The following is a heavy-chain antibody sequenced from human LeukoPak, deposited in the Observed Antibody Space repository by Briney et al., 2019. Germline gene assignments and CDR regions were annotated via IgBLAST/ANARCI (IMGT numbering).Heavy chain of an antibody. CDR3: ARAPNLWFGDYYYYMDV. Sequence: ASVKVSCKASGYTFSIYGFSWVRQAPGQGLEWMGWINPNSGGTNYAQKFQGRVTTTRDTSISTAYMELSRLRSDDTAVYYCARAPNLWFGDYYYYMDVWGKGTTVTISS. D-gene: IGHD3-10*01. CDR1: GYTFSIYG. CDR2: INPNSGGT. V-gene: IGHV1-2*02. J-gene: IGHJ6*03.